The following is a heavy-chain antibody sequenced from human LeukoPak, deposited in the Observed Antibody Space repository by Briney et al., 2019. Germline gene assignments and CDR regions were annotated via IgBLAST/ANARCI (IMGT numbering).Heavy chain of an antibody. CDR2: IYSGGST. D-gene: IGHD4-23*01. V-gene: IGHV3-66*02. Sequence: GGSLRLSCAASGFTVSSDYMSWVRQAPGKGLEWVSVIYSGGSTYYADSVKGRFTISRDNSKNTLYLQMNSLRAEDTGVYYCARDWRWKAVNYYYGMDVWGQGTTVTVSS. CDR1: GFTVSSDY. CDR3: ARDWRWKAVNYYYGMDV. J-gene: IGHJ6*02.